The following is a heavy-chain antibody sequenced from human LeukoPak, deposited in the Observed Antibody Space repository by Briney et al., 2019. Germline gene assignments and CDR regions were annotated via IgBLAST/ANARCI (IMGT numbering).Heavy chain of an antibody. Sequence: NPSETLSLTCTVSGGSISNYYWSWIRQPPGKGLEWIGYIYYSGSTNYNPSLKSRVIISVDTSKNQFSLKLSSVTAADTAVYFCARQVVSVGAVDGSVSWFDPWGQGTLVTVSS. V-gene: IGHV4-59*08. CDR1: GGSISNYY. J-gene: IGHJ5*02. CDR2: IYYSGST. CDR3: ARQVVSVGAVDGSVSWFDP. D-gene: IGHD3-10*01.